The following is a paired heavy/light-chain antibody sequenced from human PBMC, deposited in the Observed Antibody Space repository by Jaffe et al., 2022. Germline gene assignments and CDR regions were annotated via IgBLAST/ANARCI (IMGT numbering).Heavy chain of an antibody. J-gene: IGHJ4*02. CDR2: IIPILGIA. Sequence: QVQLVQSGAEVKKPGSSVKVSCKASGGTFSSYTISWVRQAPGQGLEWMGRIIPILGIANYAQKFQGRVTITADKSTSTAYMELSSLRSEDTAVYYCASSLGSSYYYGSGDYYFDYWGQGTLVTVSS. D-gene: IGHD3-10*01. CDR3: ASSLGSSYYYGSGDYYFDY. CDR1: GGTFSSYT. V-gene: IGHV1-69*02.
Light chain of an antibody. Sequence: QSALTQPASVSGSPGQSITISCTGTSSDVGGYNYVSWYQQHPGKAPKLMIYEVSNRPSGVSNRFSGSKSGNTASLTISGLQAEDEADYYCSSYTSSSTYVVFGGGTKLTVL. V-gene: IGLV2-14*01. CDR3: SSYTSSSTYVV. CDR2: EVS. CDR1: SSDVGGYNY. J-gene: IGLJ2*01.